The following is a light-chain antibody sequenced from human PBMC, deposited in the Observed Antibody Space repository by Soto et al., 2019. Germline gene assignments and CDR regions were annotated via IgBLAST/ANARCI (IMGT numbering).Light chain of an antibody. CDR2: DAS. J-gene: IGKJ5*01. V-gene: IGKV3-11*01. CDR1: QSVSRY. CDR3: QQRSNWPIT. Sequence: EIVLTQSPATLSLSPEERATLSCRASQSVSRYLAWYQQKPGQAPRLLIYDASNRATGIPARFSGSGSGTDFTLTISRLEPEDFAVYYCQQRSNWPITFGQGTRLEI.